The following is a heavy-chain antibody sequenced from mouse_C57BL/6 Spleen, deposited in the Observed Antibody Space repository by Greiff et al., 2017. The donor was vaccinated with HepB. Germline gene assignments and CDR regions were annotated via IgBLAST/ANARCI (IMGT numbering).Heavy chain of an antibody. CDR3: TRWLLQYYAMDY. CDR1: GFTFSNYW. V-gene: IGHV6-3*01. J-gene: IGHJ4*01. Sequence: EVKVEEFGGGLVQPGGSMKLSCVASGFTFSNYWMNWVRQSPEKGLEWVAQIRLKSDNYATHYAESVKGRFTISRDDSKSSVYLQMNNLRAEDTGIYYCTRWLLQYYAMDYWGQGTSVTVSS. D-gene: IGHD2-3*01. CDR2: IRLKSDNYAT.